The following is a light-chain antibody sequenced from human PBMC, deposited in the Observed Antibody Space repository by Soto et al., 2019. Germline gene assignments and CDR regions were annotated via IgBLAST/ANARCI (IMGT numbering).Light chain of an antibody. CDR2: EDN. V-gene: IGLV2-8*01. CDR1: SSDVGGYKY. Sequence: QSALTQPPSASGSPGQSVTISCTGTSSDVGGYKYVSWYQQHPGKATKLMLYEDNERPSGVPDRFSGTKSGNTASLTVSGLQAEDEADYCCTSYAGSNSWVFGGGTKLTVL. J-gene: IGLJ3*02. CDR3: TSYAGSNSWV.